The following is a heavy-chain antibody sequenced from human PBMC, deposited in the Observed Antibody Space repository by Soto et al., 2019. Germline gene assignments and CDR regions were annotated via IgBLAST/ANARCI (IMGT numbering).Heavy chain of an antibody. D-gene: IGHD3-22*01. J-gene: IGHJ4*02. CDR3: ARAPDDYYDSQY. Sequence: ASVKVSCKACGYTFASYYMHRVRQAPGQGLEWMGIINPSGGSTSYAQKFQGRVTMTRDTSTSTVYMELSSLRSEDTAVYYCARAPDDYYDSQYWGQGTLVTVSS. V-gene: IGHV1-46*01. CDR2: INPSGGST. CDR1: GYTFASYY.